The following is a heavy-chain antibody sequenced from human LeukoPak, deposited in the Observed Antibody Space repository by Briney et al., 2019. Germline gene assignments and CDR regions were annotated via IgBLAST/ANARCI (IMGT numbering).Heavy chain of an antibody. CDR2: INPNSGGT. D-gene: IGHD5-18*01. V-gene: IGHV1-2*02. CDR1: GYTFTGYY. J-gene: IGHJ5*02. Sequence: ASVKVSCRASGYTFTGYYMHWVRQSPGQGLEWMGWINPNSGGTNYAQKFQGRVPMTRETSISTAYMELSRLRSDDTAVYYCARDIVMVTYWFDPWGQGTLVTVSS. CDR3: ARDIVMVTYWFDP.